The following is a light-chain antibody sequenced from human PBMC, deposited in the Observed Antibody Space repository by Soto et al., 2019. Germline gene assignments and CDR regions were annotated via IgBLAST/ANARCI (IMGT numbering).Light chain of an antibody. Sequence: DIQMTQSPSTLSASLGDSVTITCRASQGIDSLLAWYQQKPGKAPNLLIYKTSNLESGVPSRFSGSGSGSEFPLTIGSLQPDDFATYNCQQYKSFSPTFGGGAKVDIK. J-gene: IGKJ4*01. V-gene: IGKV1-5*03. CDR3: QQYKSFSPT. CDR2: KTS. CDR1: QGIDSL.